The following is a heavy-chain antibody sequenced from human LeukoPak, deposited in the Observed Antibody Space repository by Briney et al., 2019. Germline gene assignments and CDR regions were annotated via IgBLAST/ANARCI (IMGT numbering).Heavy chain of an antibody. CDR1: GGSISSYY. D-gene: IGHD6-19*01. CDR2: IYYSGST. Sequence: SSETLSLTCTVSGGSISSYYWSWIRQPPGKGLEWIGYIYYSGSTNYNPSYKSRVTISVDTSKNQFYLKLSSVTAADTAVYYCARDPGYSSGWYKVRGAFDIWGQGTMVTVSS. CDR3: ARDPGYSSGWYKVRGAFDI. V-gene: IGHV4-59*01. J-gene: IGHJ3*02.